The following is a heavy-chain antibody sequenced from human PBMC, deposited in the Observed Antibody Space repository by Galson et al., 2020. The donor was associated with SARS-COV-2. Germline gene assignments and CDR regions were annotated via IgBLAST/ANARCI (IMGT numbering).Heavy chain of an antibody. Sequence: SETLSLTCTVSGGSISSYYWSWIRQPQGKGQEWIGYIYYSGSTNYNPSLKSRVTISVDTSKNQFSLTLSSVTAADTAVYYCARLSIAARPDNLVAFDPWGQGTLVTVSS. CDR1: GGSISSYY. J-gene: IGHJ5*02. CDR2: IYYSGST. CDR3: ARLSIAARPDNLVAFDP. D-gene: IGHD6-6*01. V-gene: IGHV4-59*08.